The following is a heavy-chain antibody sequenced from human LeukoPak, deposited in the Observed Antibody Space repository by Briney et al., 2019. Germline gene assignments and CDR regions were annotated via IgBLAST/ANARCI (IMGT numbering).Heavy chain of an antibody. CDR3: ASDLEPAAYRPIDY. V-gene: IGHV3-21*01. CDR1: GFTFNSYS. J-gene: IGHJ4*02. CDR2: ISSSSSYI. D-gene: IGHD2-15*01. Sequence: PGGALRLSCAASGFTFNSYSMNWVRQAPGKGLDWVSSISSSSSYIYYADSVKGRFPISRDNAKNSLYLQMNSLRADDTAVYYCASDLEPAAYRPIDYWGQGTLVTVS.